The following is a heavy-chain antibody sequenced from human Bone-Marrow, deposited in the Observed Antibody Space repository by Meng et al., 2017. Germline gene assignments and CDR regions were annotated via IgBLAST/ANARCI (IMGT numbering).Heavy chain of an antibody. Sequence: VRRQLSGPGLAKPYQTLSLTCTVSGGSISSGNHYWSWIRQHPGKGLEYIGYIYYSGSTYYNPSLKSRVIISVDTSKNQFSLRLNSVTAADTAVYYCASLYGDSSVWYLDLWGRGTLVTVSS. CDR3: ASLYGDSSVWYLDL. D-gene: IGHD4-17*01. CDR1: GGSISSGNHY. V-gene: IGHV4-31*03. CDR2: IYYSGST. J-gene: IGHJ2*01.